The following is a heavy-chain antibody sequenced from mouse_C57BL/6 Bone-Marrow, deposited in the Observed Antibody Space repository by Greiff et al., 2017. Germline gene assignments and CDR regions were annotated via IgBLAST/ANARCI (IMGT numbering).Heavy chain of an antibody. D-gene: IGHD1-1*01. V-gene: IGHV14-4*01. Sequence: EVQLQQSGAELVRPGASVKLSCTASGFNIKDDYMHWVKQRPVQGLEWIGWIDPEDGDTEYASKFQGKATITADTSSNTAYLQLSSLTSEDTAVYYCTTGLCYGGSYVGYWGTGTTLTVSS. CDR3: TTGLCYGGSYVGY. J-gene: IGHJ2*01. CDR1: GFNIKDDY. CDR2: IDPEDGDT.